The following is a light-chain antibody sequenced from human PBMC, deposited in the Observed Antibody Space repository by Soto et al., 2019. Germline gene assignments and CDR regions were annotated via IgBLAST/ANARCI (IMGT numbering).Light chain of an antibody. Sequence: DIQMTQSPSSLSASVGDRVTITCRASQSISSYLNWYQQKPGKAPKLLIYDASSLQSGVPSRFSGSGSGTXFTLTISSLQPEDFATYYCQQSYSTPWTFGQGTKVEIK. CDR2: DAS. CDR3: QQSYSTPWT. CDR1: QSISSY. J-gene: IGKJ1*01. V-gene: IGKV1-39*01.